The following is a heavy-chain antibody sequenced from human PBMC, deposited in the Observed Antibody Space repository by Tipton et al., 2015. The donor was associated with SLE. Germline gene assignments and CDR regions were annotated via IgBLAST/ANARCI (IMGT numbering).Heavy chain of an antibody. D-gene: IGHD2-2*01. CDR2: ISSHSNYI. Sequence: QLVQSGGGQVKPGGSLRLSCAASGLLFDYYSMIWVRQAPGKGLEWVSSISSHSNYIYYADSVKGRFTISRDNAKNTLYLQMNSLRGEDTAVYYCARKVVVPGAIRDYFGMDVWGQGATVTVSS. J-gene: IGHJ6*02. V-gene: IGHV3-21*01. CDR1: GLLFDYYS. CDR3: ARKVVVPGAIRDYFGMDV.